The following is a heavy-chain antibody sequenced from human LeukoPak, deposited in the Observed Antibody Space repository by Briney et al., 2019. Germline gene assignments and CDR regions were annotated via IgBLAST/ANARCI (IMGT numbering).Heavy chain of an antibody. CDR3: ARGNILTGYCFDF. CDR1: GGSISSGGYY. J-gene: IGHJ4*02. V-gene: IGHV4-31*03. Sequence: PSQTLSLTCTVSGGSISSGGYYWSWIRQHPGKGLEWIGYIYYSGSTYYNPSLKSRVTISVDTSKNQFSLRLSSVTAADTAVYYCARGNILTGYCFDFWGQGALVTVSS. D-gene: IGHD3-9*01. CDR2: IYYSGST.